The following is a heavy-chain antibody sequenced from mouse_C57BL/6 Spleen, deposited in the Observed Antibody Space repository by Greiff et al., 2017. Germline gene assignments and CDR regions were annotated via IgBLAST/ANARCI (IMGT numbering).Heavy chain of an antibody. V-gene: IGHV5-6*01. CDR1: GFTFSSYG. D-gene: IGHD2-3*01. CDR2: ISSSGSYT. CDR3: AKQEDGYNDFDY. Sequence: DVQLVESGGDLVKPGGSLKLSCAASGFTFSSYGMSWVRQTPDKRLEWVASISSSGSYTYYPDNVKGRFTISKDNAKNTLYLQMSSLKSEDTAMYYCAKQEDGYNDFDYWGQGTTLTVSS. J-gene: IGHJ2*01.